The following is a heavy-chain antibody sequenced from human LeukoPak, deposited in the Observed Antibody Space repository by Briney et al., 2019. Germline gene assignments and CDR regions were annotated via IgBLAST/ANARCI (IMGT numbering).Heavy chain of an antibody. CDR2: ISGSGAGT. V-gene: IGHV3-23*01. D-gene: IGHD6-13*01. CDR3: ATNTSSWSFDY. CDR1: GFTSSSYA. J-gene: IGHJ4*02. Sequence: GGSLRLSCAASGFTSSSYAMSWVRQAPGKGLEWVSAISGSGAGTYYADSVKGRFTISRDNSKNTLYLQMHSLRAEDTAVYYCATNTSSWSFDYWGQGTLVTVSS.